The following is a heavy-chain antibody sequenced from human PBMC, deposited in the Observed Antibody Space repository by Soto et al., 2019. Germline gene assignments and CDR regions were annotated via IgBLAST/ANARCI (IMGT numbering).Heavy chain of an antibody. Sequence: PGGSLRLSWAACGFTFSSYAMSWVRQAPWKGLEWVSAISGSGDSTYYADSVKGRFTISRDNSKNTLYLQMNSLRAEDTAVYYCAKTTMVRGVIIGAFDIWGQGTMVTVSS. CDR1: GFTFSSYA. CDR3: AKTTMVRGVIIGAFDI. CDR2: ISGSGDST. J-gene: IGHJ3*02. V-gene: IGHV3-23*01. D-gene: IGHD3-10*01.